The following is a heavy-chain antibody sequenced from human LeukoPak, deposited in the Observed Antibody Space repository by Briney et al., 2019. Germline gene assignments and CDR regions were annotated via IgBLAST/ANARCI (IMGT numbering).Heavy chain of an antibody. CDR2: ISGSGGST. Sequence: GGSLRLSCVASGFTFDDYAMRWVRQAPGKGLEWVSGISGSGGSTYYADSVKGRFTISRDNSKNTLYLQMNSLRAEDTAVYYCAELGITMIGGVWGKGTTVTISS. D-gene: IGHD3-10*02. V-gene: IGHV3-23*01. CDR3: AELGITMIGGV. CDR1: GFTFDDYA. J-gene: IGHJ6*04.